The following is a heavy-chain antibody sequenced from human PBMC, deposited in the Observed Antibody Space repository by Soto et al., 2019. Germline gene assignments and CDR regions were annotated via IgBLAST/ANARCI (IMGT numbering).Heavy chain of an antibody. CDR2: MNPNSGNT. J-gene: IGHJ4*02. V-gene: IGHV1-8*01. CDR1: GYTFTSYD. Sequence: QVQLVQSGAEVKKPGASVKVSCKASGYTFTSYDINWVRQATGQGLEWMGWMNPNSGNTGYAQKFQGRVTMTRSTSISTAYMELTSLRSADTAVYYCARGGYYYDSSAYYRPFDYWGQGTLVTVSS. CDR3: ARGGYYYDSSAYYRPFDY. D-gene: IGHD3-22*01.